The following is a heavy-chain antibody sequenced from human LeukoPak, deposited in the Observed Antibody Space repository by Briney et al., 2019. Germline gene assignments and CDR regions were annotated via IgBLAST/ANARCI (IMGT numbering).Heavy chain of an antibody. Sequence: PGGSLKLSCAASGFTFSTYWMSWVRQAPGKGLEWVANIKQNGAEKYYVDSVKGRFTISRDNAKKSLYLQMNSLRVGDTAMYYCARIGEDDYSHYVAFDVWGQGTMVTVSS. V-gene: IGHV3-7*01. CDR3: ARIGEDDYSHYVAFDV. J-gene: IGHJ3*01. D-gene: IGHD4-11*01. CDR1: GFTFSTYW. CDR2: IKQNGAEK.